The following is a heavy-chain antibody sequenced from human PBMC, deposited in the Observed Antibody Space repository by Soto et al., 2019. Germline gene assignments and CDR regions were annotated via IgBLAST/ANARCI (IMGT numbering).Heavy chain of an antibody. CDR1: GFTFDDYA. Sequence: EVQLVESGGGLVQPGRSLRLSCVASGFTFDDYAMHWVRQAPGKGLEWVSGISWNSDSMAYADSVKGRFTISRDNAKNSLSLQMNSLRPEDTAFYYCAKYRGGYLVAQYYFAYWGQGALVTVSS. CDR3: AKYRGGYLVAQYYFAY. D-gene: IGHD1-26*01. CDR2: ISWNSDSM. J-gene: IGHJ4*02. V-gene: IGHV3-9*01.